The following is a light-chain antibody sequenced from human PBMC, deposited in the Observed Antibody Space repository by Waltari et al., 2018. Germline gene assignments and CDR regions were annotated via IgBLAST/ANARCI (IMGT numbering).Light chain of an antibody. Sequence: QSALTQPAAVSGSPGQSVTISCTGARRDIGRYAIVSSYQQHPGNAPKLVISDVSKRPSGVSDRFSGSKSGDTASLTISGLQFEDEADYYCCSYAGNYVWVFGGGTRLTVL. J-gene: IGLJ3*02. V-gene: IGLV2-23*02. CDR3: CSYAGNYVWV. CDR2: DVS. CDR1: RRDIGRYAI.